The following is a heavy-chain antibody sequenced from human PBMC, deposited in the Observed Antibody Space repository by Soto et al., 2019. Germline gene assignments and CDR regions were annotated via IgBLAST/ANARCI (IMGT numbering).Heavy chain of an antibody. CDR1: GFTFSSYA. V-gene: IGHV3-23*01. CDR2: ISGSGGST. D-gene: IGHD2-8*01. Sequence: PGGSLRLSCAASGFTFSSYAMSWVRQAPGKGLEWVSGISGSGGSTHYLDSVRGRFTISRDNSKNTLDLQMNSLRVDDTAVYYCAKSIAEMVYAYGHGVDVWGQGTTVTVSS. CDR3: AKSIAEMVYAYGHGVDV. J-gene: IGHJ6*02.